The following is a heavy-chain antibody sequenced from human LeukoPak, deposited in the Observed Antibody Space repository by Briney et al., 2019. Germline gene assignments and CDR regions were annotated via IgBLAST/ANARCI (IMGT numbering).Heavy chain of an antibody. CDR2: IYSGGST. CDR1: GFTVSSNY. Sequence: GGSLRLSCAASGFTVSSNYMSWVRQAPGKGLEWVSVIYSGGSTYYADSVKGRFTISRDNSKNTLYLQMNSLRAEDTAVYYCARVTPDFWSGYYYFDYWGQGTLVTVSS. J-gene: IGHJ4*02. CDR3: ARVTPDFWSGYYYFDY. D-gene: IGHD3-3*01. V-gene: IGHV3-53*01.